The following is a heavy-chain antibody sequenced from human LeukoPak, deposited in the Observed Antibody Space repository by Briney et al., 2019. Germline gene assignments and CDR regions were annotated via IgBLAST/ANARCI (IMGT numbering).Heavy chain of an antibody. CDR3: ARSSQYYYDSRGHFDY. Sequence: GASVKVSYKASGGTFTSYGISWVRQAPGQGLEWMGWISAYNGNTNYAQKLQGRVTMTTDTSTSTAYMELRSLRSADTAVYYCARSSQYYYDSRGHFDYWGQGTLVTVSS. V-gene: IGHV1-18*01. D-gene: IGHD3-22*01. J-gene: IGHJ4*02. CDR2: ISAYNGNT. CDR1: GGTFTSYG.